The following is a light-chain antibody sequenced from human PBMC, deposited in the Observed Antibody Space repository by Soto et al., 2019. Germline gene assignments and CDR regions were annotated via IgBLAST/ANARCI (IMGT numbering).Light chain of an antibody. V-gene: IGLV1-44*01. CDR3: AAWDDSLNAYV. J-gene: IGLJ1*01. CDR2: INN. CDR1: SSNIGSNT. Sequence: QPVLTQPPSASGTPGQRVTISCSGSSSNIGSNTVNWYQQLPGTAPKLVIYINNQRPSGVPDRFSGSKSGTSASLVISGLQSEDEADYYCAAWDDSLNAYVFGIGTKVTVL.